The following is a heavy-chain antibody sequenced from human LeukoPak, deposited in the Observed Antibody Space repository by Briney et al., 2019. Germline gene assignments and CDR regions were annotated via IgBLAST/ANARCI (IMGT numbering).Heavy chain of an antibody. D-gene: IGHD6-19*01. CDR3: ARVPSRYSSGWYVADY. CDR2: MNPNSGNT. CDR1: GYTFISYD. J-gene: IGHJ4*02. V-gene: IGHV1-8*03. Sequence: ASVKVSCKASGYTFISYDINWVRQATGQGLEWMGWMNPNSGNTGYAQKFQGRVTITRNTSISTAYMELSSLRSEDTAVYYCARVPSRYSSGWYVADYWGQGTLVTVSS.